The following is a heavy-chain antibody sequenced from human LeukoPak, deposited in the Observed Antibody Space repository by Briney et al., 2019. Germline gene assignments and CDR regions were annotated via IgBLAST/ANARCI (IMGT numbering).Heavy chain of an antibody. CDR1: GGSISSSSYY. Sequence: SETLSLTCTVSGGSISSSSYYWGSIRQPPGKGLEWIGSIYYSGSTYYNPSLKSRVTISVDTSKNQFSLKLSSVTAADTAVYYCARLLWFRELPLDYCGQRDLVTVSS. V-gene: IGHV4-39*01. D-gene: IGHD3-10*01. CDR2: IYYSGST. CDR3: ARLLWFRELPLDY. J-gene: IGHJ4*02.